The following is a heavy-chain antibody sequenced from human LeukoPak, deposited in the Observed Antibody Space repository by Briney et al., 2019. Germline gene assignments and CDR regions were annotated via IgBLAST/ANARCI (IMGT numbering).Heavy chain of an antibody. V-gene: IGHV1-24*01. J-gene: IGHJ4*02. Sequence: GASVKVSCKVSGYTLTELSMHWVRQAPGKGPEWMGGFDPEDGETIYTQKFQGRVTMTEDTSTDTAYMELSSLRSEDTAVYYCATAEYCSGGSCYSLDYWGQGTLVTVSS. CDR3: ATAEYCSGGSCYSLDY. CDR2: FDPEDGET. D-gene: IGHD2-15*01. CDR1: GYTLTELS.